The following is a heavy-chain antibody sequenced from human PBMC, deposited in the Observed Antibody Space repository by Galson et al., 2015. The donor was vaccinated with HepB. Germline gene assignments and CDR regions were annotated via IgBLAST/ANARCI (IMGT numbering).Heavy chain of an antibody. CDR2: ISYDGSNK. CDR3: AKDPYFYSALAGTMACFDY. D-gene: IGHD6-19*01. J-gene: IGHJ4*02. Sequence: SLRLSCAASGFTFSNYGMHWVRQAPGKGLEWVAVISYDGSNKYYADSVKGRFTISRDNSKNTLYLQMKRLRAEDTALYYCAKDPYFYSALAGTMACFDYWGQGTLVTVSS. CDR1: GFTFSNYG. V-gene: IGHV3-30*18.